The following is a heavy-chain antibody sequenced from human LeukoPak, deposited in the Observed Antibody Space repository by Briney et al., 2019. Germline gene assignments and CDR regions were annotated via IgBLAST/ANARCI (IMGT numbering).Heavy chain of an antibody. D-gene: IGHD5-18*01. Sequence: GTSLRLSCAASGITFSSFATHWVRQPPGKGLEWVAVISYDGSNKYYADSVKGRFTISRDNSKNTLYLQMNSLRAEDTAVYYCARSAMVTGYFDYWGQGTLVTVSS. J-gene: IGHJ4*02. CDR2: ISYDGSNK. CDR3: ARSAMVTGYFDY. V-gene: IGHV3-30-3*01. CDR1: GITFSSFA.